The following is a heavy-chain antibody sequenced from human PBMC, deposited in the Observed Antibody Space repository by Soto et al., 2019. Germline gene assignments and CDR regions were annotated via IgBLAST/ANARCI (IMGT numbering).Heavy chain of an antibody. CDR1: GYTFTSYG. J-gene: IGHJ4*02. CDR2: MSAYNGNT. Sequence: QVQLVQSGAEVKKPGASVKVSCKASGYTFTSYGISWVRQAPGQGLEWMGWMSAYNGNTNYAQKLQGRVTMTTDTTTSTASMELRSLRSDDTAVGYCARDRGGVYGDYPSLLVPNYWGQGTLVTVSS. V-gene: IGHV1-18*01. D-gene: IGHD4-17*01. CDR3: ARDRGGVYGDYPSLLVPNY.